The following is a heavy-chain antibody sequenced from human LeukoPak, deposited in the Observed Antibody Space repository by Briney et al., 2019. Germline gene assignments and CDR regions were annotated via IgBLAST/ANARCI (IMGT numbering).Heavy chain of an antibody. J-gene: IGHJ6*03. CDR1: GITLGNYG. Sequence: PGGSLRLSCVVSGITLGNYGMSWVRQAPGKGLEWVSGILDSGYSTYYANSVKGRFTISRDNSNNTLYLQMNSLRAEDTAVYYCAKLGGHPLHNYYVGVWGKGTTVAVSS. CDR2: ILDSGYST. CDR3: AKLGGHPLHNYYVGV. V-gene: IGHV3-23*01. D-gene: IGHD3-16*01.